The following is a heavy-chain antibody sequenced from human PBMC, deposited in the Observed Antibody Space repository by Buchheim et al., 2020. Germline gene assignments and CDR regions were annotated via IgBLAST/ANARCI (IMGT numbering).Heavy chain of an antibody. Sequence: QVQLQESGPGLVKPSETLSLTCTVSGGSISSYYWSWIRQPPGKGLEWIGYIYYSGSTNYNPSLKSRVTISVETSKNQFSLKLSSVTAADTAVYYCASSTYYDFWSGYLGYYYYGMDVWGQGTT. CDR1: GGSISSYY. V-gene: IGHV4-59*08. J-gene: IGHJ6*02. CDR3: ASSTYYDFWSGYLGYYYYGMDV. CDR2: IYYSGST. D-gene: IGHD3-3*01.